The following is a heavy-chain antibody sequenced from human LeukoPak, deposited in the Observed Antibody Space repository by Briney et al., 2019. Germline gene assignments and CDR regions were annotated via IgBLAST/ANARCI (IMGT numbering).Heavy chain of an antibody. V-gene: IGHV4-59*01. CDR3: ALRLDPNDAFDI. Sequence: SETLSLTCTVSGGSISSYYWSWIRQPPGKGLEWIGYIYYSGSTNYNPSLKSRVTISVDTSKNQFSLKLSSVTAADTAVYYCALRLDPNDAFDIWGQGTMVTVSS. CDR2: IYYSGST. D-gene: IGHD1-1*01. CDR1: GGSISSYY. J-gene: IGHJ3*02.